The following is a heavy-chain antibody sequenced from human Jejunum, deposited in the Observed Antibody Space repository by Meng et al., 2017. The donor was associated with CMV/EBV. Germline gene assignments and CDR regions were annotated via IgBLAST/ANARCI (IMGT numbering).Heavy chain of an antibody. D-gene: IGHD2-2*02. CDR3: ARGLMGCTSTSCYSGWFDP. Sequence: TYSMNWVRQAPGKGLEWVSSISGSGDNIYYADSVKGRFTISRDNAKNSLFLQMNSLRAEDTAVYYCARGLMGCTSTSCYSGWFDPWGQGTLVTVSS. V-gene: IGHV3-21*01. CDR1: TYS. J-gene: IGHJ5*02. CDR2: ISGSGDNI.